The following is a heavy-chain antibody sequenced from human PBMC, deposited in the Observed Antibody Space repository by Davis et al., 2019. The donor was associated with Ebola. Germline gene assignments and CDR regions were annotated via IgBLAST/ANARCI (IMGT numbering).Heavy chain of an antibody. Sequence: AASVKVSCKASGYSFSDYKIHWVRQAPGQRLEWMGWINPGNHETMYSERFQGRVTINSDTSATTIDVGLNSLTSEDTAVYFCARLDYSGHYFDYWGQGTLVTVSS. CDR2: INPGNHET. V-gene: IGHV1-3*01. CDR1: GYSFSDYK. CDR3: ARLDYSGHYFDY. J-gene: IGHJ4*02. D-gene: IGHD4-11*01.